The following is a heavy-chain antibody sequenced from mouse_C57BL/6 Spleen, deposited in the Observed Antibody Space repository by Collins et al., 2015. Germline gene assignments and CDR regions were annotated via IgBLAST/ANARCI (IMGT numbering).Heavy chain of an antibody. CDR2: IDPSDSYT. J-gene: IGHJ4*01. CDR1: GYTFTSYW. Sequence: QVQLQQPGAELVMPGASVKLSCKASGYTFTSYWMHWVKQRPGQGLEWIGEIDPSDSYTNYSQKFKGKSTLTADKSSSTAYMQLSSLTSEDSAVYYCVRWEGNYYAMDYWGQGTSVTVSS. V-gene: IGHV1-69*01. D-gene: IGHD2-14*01. CDR3: VRWEGNYYAMDY.